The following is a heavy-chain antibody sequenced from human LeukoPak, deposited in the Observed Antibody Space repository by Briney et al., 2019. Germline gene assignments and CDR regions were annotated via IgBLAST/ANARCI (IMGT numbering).Heavy chain of an antibody. CDR3: ARDMGGGAFDI. CDR1: GGSISSYY. D-gene: IGHD3-16*01. Sequence: PSETLSLTCSVSGGSISSYYWSWIRQPPGKGLEWIGYIYYSGSTNYNPSLKSRVTISVDTSKNQFSLKLSSVTAADTAVYYCARDMGGGAFDIWGQGTMVTVSS. J-gene: IGHJ3*02. CDR2: IYYSGST. V-gene: IGHV4-59*01.